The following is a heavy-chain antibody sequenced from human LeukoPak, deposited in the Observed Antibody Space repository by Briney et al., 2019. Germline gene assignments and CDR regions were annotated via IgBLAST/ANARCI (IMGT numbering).Heavy chain of an antibody. Sequence: GASVKVSCKASGGTFSSYAISWLRQAPGQGLEWMGWISAYNGNTNYAQKLQGRVTMTTDTSTSTAYMELRSLRSDDTAVYYCARIAYYYDSSGYYYDYWGQGTLVTVSS. CDR3: ARIAYYYDSSGYYYDY. V-gene: IGHV1-18*01. CDR2: ISAYNGNT. D-gene: IGHD3-22*01. J-gene: IGHJ4*02. CDR1: GGTFSSYA.